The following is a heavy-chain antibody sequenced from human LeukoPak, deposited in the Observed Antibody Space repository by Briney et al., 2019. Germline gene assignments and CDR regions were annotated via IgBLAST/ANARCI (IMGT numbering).Heavy chain of an antibody. CDR3: ARVLPNSGRYFDY. D-gene: IGHD6-19*01. CDR1: GFTFSSYW. J-gene: IGHJ4*02. Sequence: PGGSLRLSCAASGFTFSSYWMHWVRQVPGKGLVWVSRIFSDASSTNYADSVKGRFTISRDNAKNTLYLQMNSLRADDTAVYYCARVLPNSGRYFDYWGQGTLVTVSS. V-gene: IGHV3-74*01. CDR2: IFSDASST.